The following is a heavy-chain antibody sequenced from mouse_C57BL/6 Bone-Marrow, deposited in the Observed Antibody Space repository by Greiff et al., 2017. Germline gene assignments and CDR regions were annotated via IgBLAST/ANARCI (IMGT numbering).Heavy chain of an antibody. J-gene: IGHJ3*01. Sequence: QVQLQQSGAELARPGASVKLSCKASGYTFTSYGISWVKQRTGQGLEWIGEIYPRSGNTYYNEKFKGKATLTADKSSSTAYMELRSLTSEDSAVYFCARSWGLRRLAYWGQGTLVTVSA. CDR3: ARSWGLRRLAY. D-gene: IGHD2-4*01. CDR2: IYPRSGNT. V-gene: IGHV1-81*01. CDR1: GYTFTSYG.